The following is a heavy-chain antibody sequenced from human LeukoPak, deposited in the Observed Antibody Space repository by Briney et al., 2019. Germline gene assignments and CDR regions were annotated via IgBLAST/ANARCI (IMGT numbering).Heavy chain of an antibody. CDR1: GGSISSGDYY. CDR2: IYYSGST. V-gene: IGHV4-31*03. D-gene: IGHD5-18*01. Sequence: SETLSLTCTVSGGSISSGDYYWSWIRQHPRKGLEWIGYIYYSGSTYYNPSLKSRVTISVDTSKNQFSLKLSSVTAADTAVYYCARTYTAMGPPDYWGQGTLVTVSS. J-gene: IGHJ4*02. CDR3: ARTYTAMGPPDY.